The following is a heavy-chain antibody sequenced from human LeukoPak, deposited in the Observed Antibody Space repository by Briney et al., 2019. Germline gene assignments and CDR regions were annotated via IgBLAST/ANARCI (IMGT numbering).Heavy chain of an antibody. D-gene: IGHD2-2*01. CDR1: GGSISSGDYY. CDR3: ARAVKLGYCSSTSCYSYNWFDP. J-gene: IGHJ5*02. V-gene: IGHV4-30-4*01. Sequence: SQTLSLTCTVSGGSISSGDYYWSWIRQPPGKGLEWIGYIYYSGSTYYNPSLKSRVTISVDTSKNQFSLKLSSVTAADTAVYYCARAVKLGYCSSTSCYSYNWFDPWGQGTLVTVSS. CDR2: IYYSGST.